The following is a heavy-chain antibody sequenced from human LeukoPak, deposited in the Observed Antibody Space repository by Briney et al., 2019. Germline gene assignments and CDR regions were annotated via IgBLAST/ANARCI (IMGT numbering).Heavy chain of an antibody. CDR1: GYSFTSYW. V-gene: IGHV5-51*01. Sequence: GESLKISCKGSGYSFTSYWIGWVRQMPGKGLGGMGIIYPGESDTRYSPSFQGQVTISADKSISTAYLQWSSLKASDTAMYYCARQDTVVKRAFDIWGQGTMVTVSS. J-gene: IGHJ3*02. CDR3: ARQDTVVKRAFDI. D-gene: IGHD4-23*01. CDR2: IYPGESDT.